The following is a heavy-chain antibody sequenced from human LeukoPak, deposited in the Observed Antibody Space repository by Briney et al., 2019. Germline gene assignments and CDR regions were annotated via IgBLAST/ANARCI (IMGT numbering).Heavy chain of an antibody. CDR1: RFTFSSYS. CDR3: AKDHLLGPGFDY. V-gene: IGHV3-21*01. Sequence: GGSLRLSCAASRFTFSSYSMNWVRQAPGKGLEWVSSISSSGSYIYYADSVKGRFTISRDNSKNTLYLQMNSLRAEDTAVYYCAKDHLLGPGFDYWGQGTLVTVSS. CDR2: ISSSGSYI. D-gene: IGHD3-16*01. J-gene: IGHJ4*02.